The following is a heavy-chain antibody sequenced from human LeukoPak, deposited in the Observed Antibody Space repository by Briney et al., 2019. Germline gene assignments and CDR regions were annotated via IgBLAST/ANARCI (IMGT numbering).Heavy chain of an antibody. CDR2: INPNSGGT. CDR3: ARDSGSGYFTRY. CDR1: GYTFTGYY. J-gene: IGHJ4*02. Sequence: GASVKVSCKASGYTFTGYYVHWVRQAPGQGLEWMGWINPNSGGTNYAQKFQGRVTMTRDTSISTAYMELSRLRSDDTAVYYCARDSGSGYFTRYWGQGTLVTVSS. V-gene: IGHV1-2*02. D-gene: IGHD3-22*01.